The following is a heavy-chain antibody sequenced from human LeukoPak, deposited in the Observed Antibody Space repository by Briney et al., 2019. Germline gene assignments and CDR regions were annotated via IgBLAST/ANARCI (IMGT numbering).Heavy chain of an antibody. CDR1: GFTFDDYT. CDR2: ISWDGGST. J-gene: IGHJ6*02. V-gene: IGHV3-43*01. D-gene: IGHD6-19*01. Sequence: PGGSLRLSCAASGFTFDDYTMHWVRQAPGKGLEWVSLISWDGGSTYYADSVKGRFTISRDNSKNSLYLQMNSLRTEDTALYYCAKDIRLGASSGRYYYYYYYGMVVWGQGTTVTVSS. CDR3: AKDIRLGASSGRYYYYYYYGMVV.